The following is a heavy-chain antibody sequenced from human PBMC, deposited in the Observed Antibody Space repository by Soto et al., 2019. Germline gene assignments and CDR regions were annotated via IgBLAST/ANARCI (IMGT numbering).Heavy chain of an antibody. D-gene: IGHD3-22*01. CDR2: SSYTGST. Sequence: PSQTLPLTCTVSGDSISSGDYFCNWISLHPGDALGEIACSSYTGSTYYYPSLKSRVTTSVDTSKNHFSLRLSSVTAADTAVYYCARTLPYNDSSGKGRGAFDTWGRGRLVTVS. V-gene: IGHV4-31*03. CDR1: GDSISSGDYF. CDR3: ARTLPYNDSSGKGRGAFDT. J-gene: IGHJ3*02.